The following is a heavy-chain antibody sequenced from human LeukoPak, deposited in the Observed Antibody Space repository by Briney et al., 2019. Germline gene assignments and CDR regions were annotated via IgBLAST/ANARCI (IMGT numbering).Heavy chain of an antibody. CDR3: ARVGYSYGSVSFDY. V-gene: IGHV3-74*01. CDR1: GFTFSNYW. Sequence: GGSLRLSCAASGFTFSNYWMHWVRQAPGKGLVWVSRIYNDGSSTSYADSVKGRFTISRDNAKNSLYLQMNSLRAEDTAVYYCARVGYSYGSVSFDYWGQGTLVTVSS. CDR2: IYNDGSST. J-gene: IGHJ4*02. D-gene: IGHD5-18*01.